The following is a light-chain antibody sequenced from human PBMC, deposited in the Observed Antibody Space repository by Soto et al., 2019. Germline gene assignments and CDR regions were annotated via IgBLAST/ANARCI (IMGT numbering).Light chain of an antibody. CDR2: EVS. CDR3: CSYAGSSVYV. Sequence: QSVLTQPPSASGSPGQSVTISCTGTSSDVGGYNFVAWYQQHPGKAPKLMISEVSKRPSGVPDRFSGSKSGNTASLTVSGLQAEDEADYYCCSYAGSSVYVFGTGTKVTVL. CDR1: SSDVGGYNF. V-gene: IGLV2-8*01. J-gene: IGLJ1*01.